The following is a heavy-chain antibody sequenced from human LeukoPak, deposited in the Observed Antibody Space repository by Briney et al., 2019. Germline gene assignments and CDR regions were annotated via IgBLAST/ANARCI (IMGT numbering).Heavy chain of an antibody. CDR3: ARRPTGDPKFDY. CDR2: IYSSGST. D-gene: IGHD7-27*01. CDR1: GGSISSYY. V-gene: IGHV4-59*08. Sequence: SETLSLTCTVSGGSISSYYWSWIRQPPGKGLEWIGYIYSSGSTYYNPSLKSRVTISVDTSKNRFSLKLSTVTAADTAAYYCARRPTGDPKFDYWGQGTLVTVSS. J-gene: IGHJ4*02.